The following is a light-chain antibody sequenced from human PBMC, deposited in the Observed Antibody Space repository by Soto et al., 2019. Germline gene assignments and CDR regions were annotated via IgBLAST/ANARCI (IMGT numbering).Light chain of an antibody. CDR1: QSISNW. J-gene: IGKJ2*01. CDR2: KAS. Sequence: DIPMTQSPSTLSASVGDRVTITCRASQSISNWLAWYQQKPGKAPKLLIYKASSLESGVPSRFSGSGSGTEFXXXXSSLQPDDFATYYCQQYNSYSYTFGQGTKLEIK. V-gene: IGKV1-5*03. CDR3: QQYNSYSYT.